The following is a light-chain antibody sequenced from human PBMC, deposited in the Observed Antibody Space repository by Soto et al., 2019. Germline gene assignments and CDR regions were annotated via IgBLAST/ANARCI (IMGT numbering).Light chain of an antibody. J-gene: IGKJ4*01. CDR2: DAS. Sequence: DIQMTQSPSSLSASVGDRVTITCPARPDISNYLNWYQQKPGKAPKLLIYDASNLETGVPSRFSGSGSGTDFTFTISSLQPEDIATYYCQQYDNLPLTFGGGTKVDI. CDR3: QQYDNLPLT. CDR1: PDISNY. V-gene: IGKV1-33*01.